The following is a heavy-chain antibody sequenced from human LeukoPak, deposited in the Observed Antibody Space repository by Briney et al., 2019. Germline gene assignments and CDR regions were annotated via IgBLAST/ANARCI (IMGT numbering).Heavy chain of an antibody. V-gene: IGHV4-59*13. CDR3: ARRRLRFLEWLPIGDAFDI. J-gene: IGHJ3*02. CDR1: GGSLNSYY. CDR2: IYYSGGT. D-gene: IGHD3-3*01. Sequence: SETLSLTCAVSGGSLNSYYWSWIRQPPGKGPEWIGYIYYSGGTSYNPSLKSRVTISVDTSKNQFSLKLRSVTAADTAVYYCARRRLRFLEWLPIGDAFDIWGQGTMVTVSS.